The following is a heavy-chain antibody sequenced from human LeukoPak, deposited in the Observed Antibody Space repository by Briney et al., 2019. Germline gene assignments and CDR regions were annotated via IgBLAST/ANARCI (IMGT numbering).Heavy chain of an antibody. CDR2: IKPSAGTK. CDR3: ASSGYSYVSGGTYDYYFDY. CDR1: GYTFINYY. J-gene: IGHJ4*02. D-gene: IGHD5-18*01. V-gene: IGHV1-46*01. Sequence: GASVKVSYKASGYTFINYYIHWVRQAPGQGLEWMGIIKPSAGTKSYAQKFQGRVTITTDESTSTAYMELSSLRSEDTAVYYCASSGYSYVSGGTYDYYFDYWGQGTLVTVSS.